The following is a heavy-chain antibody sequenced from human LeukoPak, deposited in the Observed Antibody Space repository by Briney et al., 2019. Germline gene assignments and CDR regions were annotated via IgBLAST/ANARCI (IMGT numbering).Heavy chain of an antibody. Sequence: GGSLRLSCAASGFTFSSYGMHLVRQAPGKGLEWVAFIRYDGSNKYYADSVKGRFTISRDNSKNPLYLQMNSLRAEDTAVYYCAKGPSRSGSYYSDVDYWGQGTLVTVSS. CDR3: AKGPSRSGSYYSDVDY. J-gene: IGHJ4*02. CDR1: GFTFSSYG. CDR2: IRYDGSNK. V-gene: IGHV3-30*02. D-gene: IGHD3-10*01.